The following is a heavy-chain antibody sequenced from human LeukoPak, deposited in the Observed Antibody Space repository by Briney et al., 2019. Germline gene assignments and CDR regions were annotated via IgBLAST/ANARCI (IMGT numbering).Heavy chain of an antibody. Sequence: ASVKVSCKASGGTFSSYAMSWVRQAPGQGLEWMGRIIPIFATPNYAQKFQGGVTITADESTRPAYMELSSLRSEDTAVYYCARRGDTTMVWGGYYFDYWGQGTLVTVSS. J-gene: IGHJ4*02. CDR2: IIPIFATP. CDR3: ARRGDTTMVWGGYYFDY. CDR1: GGTFSSYA. V-gene: IGHV1-69*13. D-gene: IGHD5-18*01.